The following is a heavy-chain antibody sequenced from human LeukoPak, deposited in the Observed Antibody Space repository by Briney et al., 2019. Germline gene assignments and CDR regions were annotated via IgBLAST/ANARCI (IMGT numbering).Heavy chain of an antibody. CDR1: GYTFTSYY. Sequence: ASVKVSCKASGYTFTSYYMHWVRQAPGQGLEWMGIINPSGGSTSYAQKFQGRVTMTRDTSTNTVYMELSSLRSEDTAVYYCARYVGSLAAPDYWGQGTLVTVSS. V-gene: IGHV1-46*01. CDR3: ARYVGSLAAPDY. D-gene: IGHD6-25*01. J-gene: IGHJ4*02. CDR2: INPSGGST.